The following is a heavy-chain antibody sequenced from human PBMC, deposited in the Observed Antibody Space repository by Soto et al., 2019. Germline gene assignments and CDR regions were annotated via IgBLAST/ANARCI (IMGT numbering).Heavy chain of an antibody. J-gene: IGHJ4*02. CDR1: GGSLTSNSYY. V-gene: IGHV4-39*01. CDR2: FYYSQST. Sequence: SETLSLTCTVSGGSLTSNSYYWGWIRQPPGKGLEWIGSFYYSQSTYFNPSLKSRVTISVETSKNQYSLRLSAVTAADTAVYYCARRSTVTYDYWGQGVLVTVSS. D-gene: IGHD4-17*01. CDR3: ARRSTVTYDY.